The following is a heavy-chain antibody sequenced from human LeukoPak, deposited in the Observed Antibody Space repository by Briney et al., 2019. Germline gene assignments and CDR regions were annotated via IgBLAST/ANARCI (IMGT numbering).Heavy chain of an antibody. CDR1: GYTFASYG. V-gene: IGHV1-46*01. J-gene: IGHJ4*02. CDR2: INPSGGST. Sequence: ASVKVSCKASGYTFASYGISWVRQAPGQGLEWMGIINPSGGSTSYAQKFQGRVTMTRDTSTSTVSMELSSLRSEDTAVYYCARRYCGGDCYLDYWGQGTLVTVSS. CDR3: ARRYCGGDCYLDY. D-gene: IGHD2-21*02.